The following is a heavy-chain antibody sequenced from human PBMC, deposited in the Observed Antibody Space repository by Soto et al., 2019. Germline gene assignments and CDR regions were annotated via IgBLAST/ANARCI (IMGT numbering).Heavy chain of an antibody. CDR3: ARARYNWNY. CDR2: IHWNSGGM. J-gene: IGHJ4*02. CDR1: GFPFDDYA. V-gene: IGHV3-9*01. D-gene: IGHD1-20*01. Sequence: GGSLRLSCAASGFPFDDYAMHWVRQAPGKGLEWVSGIHWNSGGMGYADSVKGRFTVSRDNAKNSLYLQMNSLRAEDTAVYYCARARYNWNYWGQGTLVTVSS.